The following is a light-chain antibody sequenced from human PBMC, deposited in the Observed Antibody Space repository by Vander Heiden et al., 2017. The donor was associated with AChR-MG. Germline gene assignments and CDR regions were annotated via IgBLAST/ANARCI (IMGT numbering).Light chain of an antibody. J-gene: IGLJ1*01. Sequence: SALPQPRSVSGSPGQTVPLSCPGTSSDAGGHTFVAWYQQDPGKVPKIIIYDVNERPSGVPDRFSGSKSGNTASLTISGRQADDEADYYGCAYAASAYVFGAGTKVTVL. CDR2: DVN. CDR3: CAYAASAYV. V-gene: IGLV2-11*01. CDR1: SSDAGGHTF.